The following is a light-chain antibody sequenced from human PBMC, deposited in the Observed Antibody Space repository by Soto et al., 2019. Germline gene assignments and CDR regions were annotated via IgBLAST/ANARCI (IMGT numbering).Light chain of an antibody. CDR1: QGIRNY. CDR3: LQHNTYPYT. CDR2: VAS. Sequence: IQMTQSPSALAASVGYAGTVTCRASQGIRNYLNWFQQKPGKAPKRLISVASTLQSGVPSRFSGSGSGTEFTLTISSLQPEDSATYYCLQHNTYPYTFGQGTRLEIK. J-gene: IGKJ5*01. V-gene: IGKV1-17*01.